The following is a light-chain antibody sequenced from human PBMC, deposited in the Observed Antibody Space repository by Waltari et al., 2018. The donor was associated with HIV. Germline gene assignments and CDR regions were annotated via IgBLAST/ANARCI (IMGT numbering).Light chain of an antibody. J-gene: IGKJ3*01. CDR2: WAS. Sequence: DIVMTQSPESLAVSRGERATIDCNSSQSVLYSSNNKNHIGWYQQKPGQPPRLLIYWASTRESGVPDRFSGSGSGTDFTLTISSLQAEDVAVYYCQQYYSSPWNFGPGTKVDIK. CDR1: QSVLYSSNNKNH. V-gene: IGKV4-1*01. CDR3: QQYYSSPWN.